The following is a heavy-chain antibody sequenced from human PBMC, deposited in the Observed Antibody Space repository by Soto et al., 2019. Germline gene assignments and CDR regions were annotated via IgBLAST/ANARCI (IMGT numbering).Heavy chain of an antibody. CDR2: ISSSSTYT. CDR3: ARNKNSGYDF. CDR1: GFTFSDYY. Sequence: QVHLVESGGGLVKPGGSLRLSCAASGFTFSDYYMTWIRQAPGKGLEWVSYISSSSTYTKYADSVKGRFTISRDNAKNSLYLQMNSLRAEDTDVYYCARNKNSGYDFWGQGTLVTVSS. D-gene: IGHD5-12*01. V-gene: IGHV3-11*06. J-gene: IGHJ4*02.